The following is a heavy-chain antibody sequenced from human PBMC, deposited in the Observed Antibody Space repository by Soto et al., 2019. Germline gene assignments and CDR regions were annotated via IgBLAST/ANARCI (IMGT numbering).Heavy chain of an antibody. CDR2: IIPIFGTA. D-gene: IGHD2-2*01. CDR3: ARTAYGYCSSTSCYAGYYYYYGMDV. V-gene: IGHV1-69*01. CDR1: GGTFSSYA. J-gene: IGHJ6*02. Sequence: QVQLVQSGAEVKKPGSSVKVSCKASGGTFSSYALSWVRQAPGQGLEWMGGIIPIFGTANYAQKFQGRVTITADESTSTAYMELSSLRSEDTAVYYCARTAYGYCSSTSCYAGYYYYYGMDVWGQGTTVTVSS.